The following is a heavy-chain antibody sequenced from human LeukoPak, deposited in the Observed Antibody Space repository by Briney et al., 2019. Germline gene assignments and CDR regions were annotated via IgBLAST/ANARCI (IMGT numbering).Heavy chain of an antibody. CDR3: ARAPQDIVVVVAAMEYFDY. CDR2: IYYSGST. D-gene: IGHD2-15*01. CDR1: GDSTSSSSYY. V-gene: IGHV4-39*01. J-gene: IGHJ4*02. Sequence: SETLSLTCTVSGDSTSSSSYYWGWIRQPPGKGLEWIGSIYYSGSTYYNPSLKSRVTISVDTSKNQFSLKLSSVTAADTAVYYCARAPQDIVVVVAAMEYFDYWGQGTLVTVSS.